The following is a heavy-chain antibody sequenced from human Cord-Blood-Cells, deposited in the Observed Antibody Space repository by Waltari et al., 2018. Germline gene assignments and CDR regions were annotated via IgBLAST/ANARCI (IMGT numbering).Heavy chain of an antibody. CDR3: ARDRGYYYGSGSYYDY. D-gene: IGHD3-10*01. CDR2: ISPILGIA. J-gene: IGHJ4*02. V-gene: IGHV1-69*08. CDR1: AGTFSSYT. Sequence: QVQLLQSAAAVTKPGSSLKVSCKASAGTFSSYTTRWVRQAPGQGLGWTGVISPILGIANYAQEFQGRVTITADKSTSTAYMERSSLGSEGTAVYYCARDRGYYYGSGSYYDYWGQGTLVTVSS.